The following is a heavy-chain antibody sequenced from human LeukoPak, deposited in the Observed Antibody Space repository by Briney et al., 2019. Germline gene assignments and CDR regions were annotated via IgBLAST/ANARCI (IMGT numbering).Heavy chain of an antibody. CDR1: GGSISSGGYY. D-gene: IGHD2-15*01. Sequence: PSETLPLTCTVSGGSISSGGYYWSWIRQHPGKGLEWIGYIYYSGSTYYNPSLKSRVAISVDTSKNQFSLKLSSVTAADTAVYYCARLVQDCSGGSCYSHFDYWGQGTLVTVSS. V-gene: IGHV4-31*03. CDR2: IYYSGST. CDR3: ARLVQDCSGGSCYSHFDY. J-gene: IGHJ4*02.